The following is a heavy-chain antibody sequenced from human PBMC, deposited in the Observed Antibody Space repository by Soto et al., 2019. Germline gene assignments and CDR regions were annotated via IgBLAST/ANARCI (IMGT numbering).Heavy chain of an antibody. CDR3: AKDYYDYIWGSYRYLLPASDY. V-gene: IGHV3-23*01. J-gene: IGHJ4*02. CDR1: GFTFSNYA. CDR2: ISGSGAGT. Sequence: SGGSLRLSCAASGFTFSNYAMSWVRQAPGKGLEWVSAISGSGAGTYYADSVKGRFTISRDNSKNTVYLQMNSLRAEDTAVYYCAKDYYDYIWGSYRYLLPASDYWGQGTLVTVSS. D-gene: IGHD3-16*02.